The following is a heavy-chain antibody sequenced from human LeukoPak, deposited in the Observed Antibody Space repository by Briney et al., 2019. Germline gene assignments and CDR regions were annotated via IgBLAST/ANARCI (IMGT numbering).Heavy chain of an antibody. V-gene: IGHV4-34*01. D-gene: IGHD3-10*01. CDR3: ARERGPIPYCYGSGSTNWFDP. J-gene: IGHJ5*02. Sequence: SETLSLTCAVYGGSFSGYYWSWIRQPPGKGLEWIGEINHSGSTNYNPSLKSRVTISVDTSKNQFSLKLSSVTAADTAVYYCARERGPIPYCYGSGSTNWFDPWGQGTLVTVSS. CDR1: GGSFSGYY. CDR2: INHSGST.